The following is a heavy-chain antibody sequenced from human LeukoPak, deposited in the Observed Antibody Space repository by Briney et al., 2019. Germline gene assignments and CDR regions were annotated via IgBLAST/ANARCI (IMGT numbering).Heavy chain of an antibody. Sequence: GGSLRLSCAASGFTFSSYGLNWVRQAPGKGLEWVSGINWNGGSTGYADSVKGRFTISRDNAKNSLYLQMNSLRAEDTAVYYCAKSESYSFDYWGQGTLVTVSS. CDR2: INWNGGST. CDR3: AKSESYSFDY. D-gene: IGHD1-26*01. J-gene: IGHJ4*02. V-gene: IGHV3-20*04. CDR1: GFTFSSYG.